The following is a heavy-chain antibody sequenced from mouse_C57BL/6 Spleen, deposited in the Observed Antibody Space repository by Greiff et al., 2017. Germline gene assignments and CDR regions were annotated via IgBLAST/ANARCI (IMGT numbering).Heavy chain of an antibody. J-gene: IGHJ4*01. D-gene: IGHD2-4*01. CDR2: IHPNSGST. CDR3: ARPYDYDGRGYAMDY. CDR1: GYTFTSYW. V-gene: IGHV1-64*01. Sequence: VQLQQPGAELVKPGASVKLSCKASGYTFTSYWMPWVQQRPGQGLEWIGMIHPNSGSTNYNEKFKSKATLTVDKSSSTAYMQLSSLTSEDSAVYYCARPYDYDGRGYAMDYWGQGTSVTVSS.